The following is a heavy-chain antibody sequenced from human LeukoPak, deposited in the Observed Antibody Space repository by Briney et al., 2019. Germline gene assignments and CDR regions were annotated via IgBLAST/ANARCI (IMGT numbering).Heavy chain of an antibody. Sequence: SQTLSLTCTVSGATITSGDYYWSWIRQHPGKGLEWIGYIYYSGSTYYNPSLKSRVTISVDTSNNQFSLKLRSVTAADTAVYYCARGWGATMGYYFDYWGQGTLVTVSS. CDR1: GATITSGDYY. CDR2: IYYSGST. CDR3: ARGWGATMGYYFDY. J-gene: IGHJ4*02. V-gene: IGHV4-31*03. D-gene: IGHD5-24*01.